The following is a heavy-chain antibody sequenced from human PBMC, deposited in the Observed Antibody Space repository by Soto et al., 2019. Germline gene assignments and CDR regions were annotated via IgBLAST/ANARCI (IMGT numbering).Heavy chain of an antibody. CDR2: IIPIFGTA. J-gene: IGHJ4*02. V-gene: IGHV1-69*13. D-gene: IGHD2-15*01. Sequence: ASVKVSCKASGGTFSSYAISWVRQAPGQGLEWMGGIIPIFGTANYAQKFQGRVTITADESTSTAYMELSSLRSEDTAVYYCARGGGCSGGSCYLRAHFDYWGQGTLVTVSS. CDR1: GGTFSSYA. CDR3: ARGGGCSGGSCYLRAHFDY.